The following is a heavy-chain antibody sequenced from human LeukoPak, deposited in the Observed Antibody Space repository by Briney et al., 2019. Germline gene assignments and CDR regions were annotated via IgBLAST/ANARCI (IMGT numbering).Heavy chain of an antibody. J-gene: IGHJ4*02. CDR3: ARGLLGRYDSSRAITRDY. CDR2: INPNSGGT. V-gene: IGHV1-2*06. Sequence: ASVKVSCKASGYTFTGYYMHWVRQAPGQGLGWMGRINPNSGGTNYAQKFQGRVTMTRDTSISTAYMELSRLRSDDTAVYYCARGLLGRYDSSRAITRDYWGQGTLVPVSS. CDR1: GYTFTGYY. D-gene: IGHD3-22*01.